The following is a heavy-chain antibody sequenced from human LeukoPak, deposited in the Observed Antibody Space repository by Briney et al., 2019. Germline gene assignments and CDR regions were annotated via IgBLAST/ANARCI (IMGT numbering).Heavy chain of an antibody. V-gene: IGHV4-34*01. Sequence: PGGSLRLSCAASGFTFSSYAMSWVRQPPGKGLEWIGEINHSGSTNYNPSLKSRVTISVDTSKNQFSLKLSSVTAADTAVYYCARGEIAAWGRYGVSNWYFDLWGRGTLVTVSS. D-gene: IGHD6-25*01. J-gene: IGHJ2*01. CDR2: INHSGST. CDR3: ARGEIAAWGRYGVSNWYFDL. CDR1: GFTFSSYA.